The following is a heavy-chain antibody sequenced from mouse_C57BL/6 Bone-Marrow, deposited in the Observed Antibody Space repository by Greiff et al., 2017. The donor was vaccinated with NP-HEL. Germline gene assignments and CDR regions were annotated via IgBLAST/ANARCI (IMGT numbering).Heavy chain of an antibody. CDR1: GFNIKDDY. Sequence: VQLQQSGAELVRPGASVKLSCTVSGFNIKDDYMHWVKQRPEQGLEWIGWIDPGNGDTEYASKFQGKATITADTSSTTAYLQLSSLTSEDTAVYYCTTGGSSPYAMDYWGQGTSVTVSS. CDR2: IDPGNGDT. J-gene: IGHJ4*01. V-gene: IGHV14-4*01. CDR3: TTGGSSPYAMDY. D-gene: IGHD1-1*01.